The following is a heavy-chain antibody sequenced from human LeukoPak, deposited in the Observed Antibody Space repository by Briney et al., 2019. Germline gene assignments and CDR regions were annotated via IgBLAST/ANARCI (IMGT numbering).Heavy chain of an antibody. CDR3: ARVYPMVVYGGNSASDRLDAFDI. J-gene: IGHJ3*02. D-gene: IGHD4-23*01. Sequence: GGSLRLSCAASGFTFDDYAMHWVRQAPGKGLEWVSGISWNSGSIGYADSVKGRFTISRDNAKNSLYLQMNSLRAEDTAVYYCARVYPMVVYGGNSASDRLDAFDIWGQGTMVTVSS. CDR2: ISWNSGSI. V-gene: IGHV3-9*01. CDR1: GFTFDDYA.